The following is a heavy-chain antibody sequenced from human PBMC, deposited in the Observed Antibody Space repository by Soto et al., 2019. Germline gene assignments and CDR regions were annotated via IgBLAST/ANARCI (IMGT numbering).Heavy chain of an antibody. CDR2: IFHGGST. Sequence: SETLSLTCAVSGASIRSNNWWSWVRQPPGKGLEWIGEIFHGGSTYYNPSLKSRVTISVDTSKNQFSLKLTSVTAADTAVYYCARDPAPWGQRTLVTVSS. J-gene: IGHJ5*02. CDR3: ARDPAP. V-gene: IGHV4-4*02. CDR1: GASIRSNNW.